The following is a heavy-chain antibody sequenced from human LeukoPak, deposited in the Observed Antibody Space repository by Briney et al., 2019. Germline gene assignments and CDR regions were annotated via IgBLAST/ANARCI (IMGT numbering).Heavy chain of an antibody. J-gene: IGHJ4*02. CDR2: FRGKPSGGTT. D-gene: IGHD3-22*01. CDR1: GFPFGDYN. Sequence: GGALSLPFHSLGFPFGDYNMSWFRQAPGKGLGGVSLFRGKPSGGTTEYAASVKRRFTISRDDSKSIAYLQMNSLKTEDSAVYFCTAHSYDGSCYFFWGQGTLVTVSS. V-gene: IGHV3-49*03. CDR3: TAHSYDGSCYFF.